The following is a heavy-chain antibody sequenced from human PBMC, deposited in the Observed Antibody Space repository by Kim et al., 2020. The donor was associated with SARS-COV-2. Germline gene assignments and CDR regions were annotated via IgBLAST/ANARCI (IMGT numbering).Heavy chain of an antibody. D-gene: IGHD3-9*01. CDR3: ARGPHPRYYDILTGYLLFDY. J-gene: IGHJ4*02. Sequence: RVTISVDTSKNQFSLKLSSVTAADTAVYYCARGPHPRYYDILTGYLLFDYWGQGTLVTVSS. V-gene: IGHV4-59*09.